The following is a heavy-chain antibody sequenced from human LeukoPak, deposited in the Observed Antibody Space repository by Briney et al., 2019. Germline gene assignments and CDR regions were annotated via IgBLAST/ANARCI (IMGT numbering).Heavy chain of an antibody. D-gene: IGHD2-2*01. CDR3: ARQSSTSCYAVDY. CDR1: GFTFSNYA. V-gene: IGHV3-23*01. J-gene: IGHJ4*01. Sequence: PGGSLRLSCAASGFTFSNYAISWVRQAPGKGLEWVSTIRSSGGSTYYADSVKGRFTISRDNSKNTLYLQMNSLRAEDTAVYYCARQSSTSCYAVDYWGQEPWSPSPQ. CDR2: IRSSGGST.